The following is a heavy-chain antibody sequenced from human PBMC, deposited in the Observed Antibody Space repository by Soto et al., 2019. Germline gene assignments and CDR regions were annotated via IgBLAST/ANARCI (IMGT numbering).Heavy chain of an antibody. D-gene: IGHD3-22*01. Sequence: VGSLRLSCAASGFTFSSYAMSWVRQAPGKGLEWVSAISGSGGSTYYADSVKGRFTISRDNSKNTLYLQMNSLRAEDTAVYYCAKMGRINYYDSSGYYYSYAFDIWGQRTMVTVSS. V-gene: IGHV3-23*01. CDR3: AKMGRINYYDSSGYYYSYAFDI. CDR1: GFTFSSYA. J-gene: IGHJ3*02. CDR2: ISGSGGST.